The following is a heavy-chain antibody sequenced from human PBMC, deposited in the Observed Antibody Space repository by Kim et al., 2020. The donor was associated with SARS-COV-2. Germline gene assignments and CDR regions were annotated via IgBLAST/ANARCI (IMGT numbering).Heavy chain of an antibody. CDR1: GFTFSSYA. CDR2: ISYDGSNK. CDR3: SVVGATSGY. V-gene: IGHV3-30*04. J-gene: IGHJ4*02. Sequence: GGSLRLSCAASGFTFSSYAMHWVRQAPGKGLEWVAVISYDGSNKYYADSVKGRFTISRDNSKNTLYLQMNSLRAEDTAVYYCSVVGATSGYWGQGTLVTV. D-gene: IGHD1-26*01.